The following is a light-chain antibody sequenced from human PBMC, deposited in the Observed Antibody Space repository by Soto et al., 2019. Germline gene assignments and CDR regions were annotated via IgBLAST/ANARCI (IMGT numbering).Light chain of an antibody. CDR1: SSDVGAYNY. CDR3: GSYTTSGSVV. Sequence: QSALTQPASVSGSPGQSIAISCIGTSSDVGAYNYVSWYQQHPGKAPKLVIYDVNNRPSGVSNRFSGCKSGNTASLTISGLQAEDEDDYYCGSYTTSGSVVFGGGTKVTVL. J-gene: IGLJ2*01. V-gene: IGLV2-14*03. CDR2: DVN.